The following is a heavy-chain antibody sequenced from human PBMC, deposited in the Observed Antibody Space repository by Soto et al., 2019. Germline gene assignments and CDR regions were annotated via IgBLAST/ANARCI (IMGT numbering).Heavy chain of an antibody. Sequence: ESGPTLVNPTQTLTLTCTFSGFSLTSGVGVGWIRQPPGEALEWLAFNFWNDDKRYSPSLKSRLTITKDTSKNQVVLTVTNMDPVDTGTYFCAHSVYDSSGWYYFDYWGQGTLVTVSS. D-gene: IGHD3-22*01. CDR2: NFWNDDK. J-gene: IGHJ4*02. V-gene: IGHV2-5*01. CDR1: GFSLTSGVG. CDR3: AHSVYDSSGWYYFDY.